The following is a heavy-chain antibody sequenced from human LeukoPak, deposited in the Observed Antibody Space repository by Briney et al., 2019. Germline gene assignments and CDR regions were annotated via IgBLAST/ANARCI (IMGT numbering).Heavy chain of an antibody. CDR2: VNQGATQK. CDR3: AELGITMIGGV. V-gene: IGHV3-7*01. D-gene: IGHD3-10*02. CDR1: GFDFSTQW. Sequence: GGSLRLSCAASGFDFSTQWMSWVRQAPGKGLEWVAIVNQGATQKYYVDSVKGRFTISRDNAKNSLYLQMNSLRAEDTAVYYCAELGITMIGGVWGKGTTVTISS. J-gene: IGHJ6*04.